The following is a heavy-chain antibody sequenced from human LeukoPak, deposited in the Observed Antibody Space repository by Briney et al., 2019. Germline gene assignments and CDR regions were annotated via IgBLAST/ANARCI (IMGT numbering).Heavy chain of an antibody. CDR1: GFTVSSNY. J-gene: IGHJ6*02. V-gene: IGHV3-66*01. CDR3: ATPGDAGYYGLDV. Sequence: GGSLRLSCAASGFTVSSNYTSWVRQAPGKGLEWVSVIYSGGSTYYADSVKGRFAISRDNSKNTLYLQMNSLRAEDTAVYYCATPGDAGYYGLDVWGQGTTVTVSS. CDR2: IYSGGST.